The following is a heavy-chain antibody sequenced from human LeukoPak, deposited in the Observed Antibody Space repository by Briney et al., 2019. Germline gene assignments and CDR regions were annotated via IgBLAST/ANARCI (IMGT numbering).Heavy chain of an antibody. CDR3: ASSRDYFDY. CDR1: GFTFSSYA. V-gene: IGHV3-30-3*01. J-gene: IGHJ4*02. CDR2: ISYDGSNK. Sequence: GGSLSLSCAASGFTFSSYAMHRVRQAPGKGLEWVAVISYDGSNKYYADSVKGRFTISRDNSKNTLYLQMNSLRAEDTAVYYCASSRDYFDYWGQGTLVTVSS.